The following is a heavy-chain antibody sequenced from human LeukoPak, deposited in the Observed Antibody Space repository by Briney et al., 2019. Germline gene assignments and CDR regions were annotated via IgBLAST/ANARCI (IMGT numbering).Heavy chain of an antibody. CDR3: ARTPETSCSSLSCVARYGMDV. CDR2: ISYDGTIK. V-gene: IGHV3-30-3*01. D-gene: IGHD2-2*01. CDR1: AFTFNTYA. Sequence: GGSLRLSCAASAFTFNTYAMHWVRQAPGKGLEWVAIISYDGTIKYNADSVKGRFTISRDNSKNTLYLQMNSLRTEDTAVYYCARTPETSCSSLSCVARYGMDVWGQGTTVTVSS. J-gene: IGHJ6*02.